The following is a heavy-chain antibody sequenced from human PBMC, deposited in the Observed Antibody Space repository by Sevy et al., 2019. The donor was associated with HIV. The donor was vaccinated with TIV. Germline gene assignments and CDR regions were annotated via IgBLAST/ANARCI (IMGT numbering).Heavy chain of an antibody. CDR2: ISGSSSYI. CDR3: ARSLDSSGYFDY. J-gene: IGHJ4*02. CDR1: GFTFSSYS. D-gene: IGHD6-19*01. Sequence: GGSLRLSCAASGFTFSSYSMNWVRQAPGKGLEWVSSISGSSSYIYYADSVKGRFTISRDNAKNSLYLQMNSLRAEDTAVYYCARSLDSSGYFDYWGQGTLVTVSS. V-gene: IGHV3-21*01.